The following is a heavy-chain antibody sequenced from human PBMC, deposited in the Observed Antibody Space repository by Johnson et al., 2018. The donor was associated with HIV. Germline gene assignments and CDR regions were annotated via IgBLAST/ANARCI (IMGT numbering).Heavy chain of an antibody. V-gene: IGHV3-30*04. Sequence: QVQLVESGGGVVQPEMSLRLACAASGFTFSSYPMHWVRQAPGKGLEWVAVISYDGSNKYYTDPVKGRFTISRDNSKNALYLQMHNLTTEDTALYYCARGFGNSGYYYGRFGAFDIWGQGTMVTVSS. CDR2: ISYDGSNK. D-gene: IGHD3-22*01. CDR1: GFTFSSYP. CDR3: ARGFGNSGYYYGRFGAFDI. J-gene: IGHJ3*02.